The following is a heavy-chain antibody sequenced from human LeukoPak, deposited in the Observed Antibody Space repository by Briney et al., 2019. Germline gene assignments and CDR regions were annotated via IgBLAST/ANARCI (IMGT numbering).Heavy chain of an antibody. CDR2: IYSGGST. CDR1: GFTVSSNY. Sequence: PGGSLRLSCAASGFTVSSNYMSWARQAPGKGLEWVSVIYSGGSTYYADSVKGRFTISRDNSKNTVYLQMNSLRAEDTAVYYCARYYYDSSGYPYYSDYWGQGTLVTVSS. D-gene: IGHD3-22*01. CDR3: ARYYYDSSGYPYYSDY. V-gene: IGHV3-53*01. J-gene: IGHJ4*02.